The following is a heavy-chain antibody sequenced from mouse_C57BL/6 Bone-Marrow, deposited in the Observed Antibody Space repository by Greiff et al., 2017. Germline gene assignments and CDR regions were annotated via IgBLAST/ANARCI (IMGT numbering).Heavy chain of an antibody. CDR2: FYPGSGSI. CDR3: ARHEDGLTAMDY. Sequence: VKVVESGAELVKPGASVKLSCKASGYTFTEYTIHWVKQRSGQGLEWIGWFYPGSGSIKYNEKFKDKATLTADKSSSTVYMELSRLTSEDSAVYFCARHEDGLTAMDYWGQGTSVTVSS. CDR1: GYTFTEYT. V-gene: IGHV1-62-2*01. J-gene: IGHJ4*01. D-gene: IGHD4-1*01.